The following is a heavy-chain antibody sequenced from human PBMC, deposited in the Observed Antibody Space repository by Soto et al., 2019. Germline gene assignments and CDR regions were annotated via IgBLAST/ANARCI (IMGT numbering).Heavy chain of an antibody. CDR1: GFTFSSYA. Sequence: GSLRLSCAASGFTFSSYAMSWVRQAPGKGLEWVSAISGSGGSTYYADSVKGRFTISRDNSKNTLYLQMNSLRAEDTAVYYCAKRTSYYYGSRSRVTYYFDYWGQGTLLTVSS. CDR2: ISGSGGST. D-gene: IGHD3-10*01. J-gene: IGHJ4*02. CDR3: AKRTSYYYGSRSRVTYYFDY. V-gene: IGHV3-23*01.